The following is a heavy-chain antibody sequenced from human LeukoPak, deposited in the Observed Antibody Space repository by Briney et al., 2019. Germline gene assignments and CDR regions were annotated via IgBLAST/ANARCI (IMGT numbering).Heavy chain of an antibody. Sequence: ASVKVSCKTSGYTFTGYYMHWVRQAPGQGLEWMGWLNPNNGVTVYAQTFQGRVTMTRDTSISTAYMELNNLRSDDTAVYYCAGDAALGNNNWFDPWGQGTLVTVSS. J-gene: IGHJ5*02. V-gene: IGHV1-2*02. CDR1: GYTFTGYY. D-gene: IGHD2/OR15-2a*01. CDR3: AGDAALGNNNWFDP. CDR2: LNPNNGVT.